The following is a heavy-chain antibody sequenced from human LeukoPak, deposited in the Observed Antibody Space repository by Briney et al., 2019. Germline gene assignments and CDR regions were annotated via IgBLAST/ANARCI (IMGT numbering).Heavy chain of an antibody. CDR3: AKGAYDYIEIAYFDY. J-gene: IGHJ4*02. Sequence: GGSLRLSCVASGFNFDNYAMNWVRQAPGKGLEWVSLIIGSSGSTFYADSVKGRFTISRDKSKNTLYLQMNSLRAEDTAVYYCAKGAYDYIEIAYFDYWGQGSLATVSS. CDR1: GFNFDNYA. D-gene: IGHD5-12*01. V-gene: IGHV3-23*01. CDR2: IIGSSGST.